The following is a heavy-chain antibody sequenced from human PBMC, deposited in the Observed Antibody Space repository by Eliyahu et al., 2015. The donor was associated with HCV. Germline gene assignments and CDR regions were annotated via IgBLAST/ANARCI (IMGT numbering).Heavy chain of an antibody. J-gene: IGHJ5*02. CDR2: LSNTDDST. D-gene: IGHD2-8*01. CDR1: TSSAYP. CDR3: ARDNGPPPFXDFDP. Sequence: TSSAYPMSWVRQTPRKGLEWIAGLSNTDDSTXYAESVKXRFTISXDGSKNTVFLQMNALRADDTALYHXARDNGPPPFXDFDPWGRGTLVTVSS. V-gene: IGHV3-23*01.